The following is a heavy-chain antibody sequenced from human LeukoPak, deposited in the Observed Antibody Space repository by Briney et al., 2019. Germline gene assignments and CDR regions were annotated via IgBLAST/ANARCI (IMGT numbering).Heavy chain of an antibody. CDR3: ARQRYCSSTSCYGGGGYFDY. CDR2: IYYSGST. V-gene: IGHV4-39*01. Sequence: SETLSLTCTVSGGSISSSSYYWGWIRQPPGKGLEWIGSIYYSGSTYYNPSLKSRVTISVDTSKNQFSLKLSSVTAADTAVYYCARQRYCSSTSCYGGGGYFDYWGQGTPVTVSS. CDR1: GGSISSSSYY. J-gene: IGHJ4*02. D-gene: IGHD2-2*01.